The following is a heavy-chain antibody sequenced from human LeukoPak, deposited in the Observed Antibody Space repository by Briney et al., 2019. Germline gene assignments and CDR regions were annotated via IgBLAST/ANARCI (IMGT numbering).Heavy chain of an antibody. CDR1: GGSISSSY. CDR3: ARGGSRGGNLGI. J-gene: IGHJ3*02. Sequence: SETLSLTCTVSGGSISSSYWSWIRQPPGEGLEWIGHIYYSGATYYNPSLKSRLTISVATSKNQFSLKLRSVTAADTAVYFCARGGSRGGNLGIWGQGTMVTVSS. D-gene: IGHD4-23*01. CDR2: IYYSGAT. V-gene: IGHV4-59*01.